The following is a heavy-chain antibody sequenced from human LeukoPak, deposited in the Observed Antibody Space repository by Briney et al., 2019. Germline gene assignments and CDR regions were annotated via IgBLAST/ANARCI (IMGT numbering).Heavy chain of an antibody. CDR3: ARAQFTVAPPDY. CDR2: IYYSGST. J-gene: IGHJ4*02. D-gene: IGHD3-16*01. Sequence: PSETLSLTCTVSGGSISSSSYYWGWIRQPPGKGLEWIGYIYYSGSTNYNPSLKSRVTISVDASKNQFSLKLSSVTAADTAVYYCARAQFTVAPPDYWGQGTLVTVSS. V-gene: IGHV4-61*05. CDR1: GGSISSSSYY.